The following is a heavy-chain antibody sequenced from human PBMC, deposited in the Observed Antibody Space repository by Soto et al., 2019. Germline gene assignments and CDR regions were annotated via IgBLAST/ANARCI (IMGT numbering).Heavy chain of an antibody. CDR2: INPNSGGT. CDR3: ARTPGEFLASSSNALDY. J-gene: IGHJ4*02. V-gene: IGHV1-2*02. Sequence: ASVKVSCKASGYTFTGYYIHWVRQAPGQGLQWIGWINPNSGGTNYAQKFQDRVTMTRDTSISTAYMELSRLTSDDTAVYYCARTPGEFLASSSNALDYWGQGTLVTVSS. D-gene: IGHD6-6*01. CDR1: GYTFTGYY.